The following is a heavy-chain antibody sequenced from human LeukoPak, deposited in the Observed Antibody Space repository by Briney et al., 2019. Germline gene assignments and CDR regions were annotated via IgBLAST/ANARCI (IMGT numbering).Heavy chain of an antibody. V-gene: IGHV1-2*02. D-gene: IGHD3-22*01. J-gene: IGHJ4*02. CDR1: GYTFTGYY. CDR2: INPNSGGT. Sequence: GASVKVSCKASGYTFTGYYMHWVRQAPGQGLEWMGWINPNSGGTNYAQKFQGRVTMTRDTSISTAYMELSRLRSDDTAVYYCATSGFLSSGYYYSMYYWGQGTLVTVSS. CDR3: ATSGFLSSGYYYSMYY.